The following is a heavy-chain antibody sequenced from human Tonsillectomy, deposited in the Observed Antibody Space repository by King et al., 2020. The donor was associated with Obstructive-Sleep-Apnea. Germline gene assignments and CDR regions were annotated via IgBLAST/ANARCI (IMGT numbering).Heavy chain of an antibody. V-gene: IGHV4-39*07. CDR1: GGSISTSSYY. Sequence: QLQESGPGLVKPSETLSLTCTVSGGSISTSSYYWGWIRQPPGRGLEWIGSIYYSGRIYYNPSLKSRVTISVDTSKNQFSLKLSSLTAADTAVYYCGRDREDHYDFWRDDDDGRNYSGMDVWGQGTTVTVSS. D-gene: IGHD3/OR15-3a*01. CDR3: GRDREDHYDFWRDDDDGRNYSGMDV. J-gene: IGHJ6*02. CDR2: IYYSGRI.